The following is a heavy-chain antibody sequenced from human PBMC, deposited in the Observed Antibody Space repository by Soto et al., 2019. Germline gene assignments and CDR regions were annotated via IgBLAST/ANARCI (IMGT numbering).Heavy chain of an antibody. CDR2: IYYSGST. V-gene: IGHV4-39*01. J-gene: IGHJ3*02. CDR1: GGSISSSSYY. Sequence: SETLSLTCTVSGGSISSSSYYWGWIRQPPGKGLERIGSIYYSGSTYYNPSLKSRVTISVDTSKNQFSLKLSSVTAADTAVYYCARRDSSGIAAGAFDIWGQGTMVTVSS. CDR3: ARRDSSGIAAGAFDI. D-gene: IGHD6-13*01.